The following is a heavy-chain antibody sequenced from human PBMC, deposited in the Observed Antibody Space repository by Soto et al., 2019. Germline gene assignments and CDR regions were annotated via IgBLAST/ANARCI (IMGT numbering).Heavy chain of an antibody. V-gene: IGHV1-8*01. D-gene: IGHD2-2*01. CDR2: MNPNSGNT. Sequence: GASLKVSCKSSGDTFTSYDINWVRQATGQGLEWMGWMNPNSGNTGYAQKFQGRVTMTRNTSISTAYMELSSLRSEDTAVYYCARGARDIVVVPATDYYMDVWGKGTTVTVSS. CDR1: GDTFTSYD. J-gene: IGHJ6*03. CDR3: ARGARDIVVVPATDYYMDV.